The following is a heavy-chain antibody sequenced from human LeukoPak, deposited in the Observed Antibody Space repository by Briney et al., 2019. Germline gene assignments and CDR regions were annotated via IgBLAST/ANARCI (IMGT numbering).Heavy chain of an antibody. CDR3: ASHLNYYYDSSGLAFDI. D-gene: IGHD3-22*01. Sequence: GGSLRLSCAASGFTFSSHWMSWVRHTPGKGLEWVANIKQDGSTKYYRDSVKGRFTISRDNSKNTLYLQMNSLRAEDTAVYYCASHLNYYYDSSGLAFDIWGQGTMVTVSS. CDR1: GFTFSSHW. CDR2: IKQDGSTK. V-gene: IGHV3-7*01. J-gene: IGHJ3*02.